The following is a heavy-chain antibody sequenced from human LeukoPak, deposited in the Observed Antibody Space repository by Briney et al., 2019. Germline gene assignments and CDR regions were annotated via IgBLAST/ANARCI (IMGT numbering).Heavy chain of an antibody. CDR1: GFSVSSNY. Sequence: GGSLRLSCAASGFSVSSNYMSWVRQAPGVRQAPGKGLEWVSVIYSGGSTYYADSVKGRFTISRDNSKNTLYLQMNSLRAEDTAVYYCAMGPFDYWGQGTLVTVSS. V-gene: IGHV3-66*01. CDR3: AMGPFDY. J-gene: IGHJ4*02. CDR2: IYSGGST.